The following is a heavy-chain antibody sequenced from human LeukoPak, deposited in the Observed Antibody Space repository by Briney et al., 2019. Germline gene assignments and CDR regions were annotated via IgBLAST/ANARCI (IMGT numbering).Heavy chain of an antibody. J-gene: IGHJ4*02. CDR1: GFTFSIYP. V-gene: IGHV3-23*01. Sequence: GGSLRLSCAASGFTFSIYPMSWVRQAPRKGRECGSSMSCSGGSTYYADSVKGRFTISRDNSKNTLYLQMNSLRAEDTAVYYCAKKPPSYGSGSYFDYWGQGTLVTVSS. CDR2: MSCSGGST. D-gene: IGHD3-10*01. CDR3: AKKPPSYGSGSYFDY.